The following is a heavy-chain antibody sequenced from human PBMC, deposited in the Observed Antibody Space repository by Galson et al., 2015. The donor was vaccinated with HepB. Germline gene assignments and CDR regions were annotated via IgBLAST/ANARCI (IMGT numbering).Heavy chain of an antibody. CDR2: IWFDGSKS. CDR3: ARYYGNYRAFDY. CDR1: GSTFSSHG. J-gene: IGHJ4*02. D-gene: IGHD4-11*01. V-gene: IGHV3-33*01. Sequence: SLRLSCAASGSTFSSHGMRWVRQAPGKGLEWVALIWFDGSKSYYADSVKGRFTISRGNSKNTLYLQMNSLRAEDTAVYYCARYYGNYRAFDYWGQGTLVTVSS.